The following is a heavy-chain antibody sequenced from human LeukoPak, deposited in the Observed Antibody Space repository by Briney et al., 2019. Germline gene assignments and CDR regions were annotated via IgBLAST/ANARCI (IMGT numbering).Heavy chain of an antibody. D-gene: IGHD3-10*01. V-gene: IGHV3-48*03. CDR1: GFTFSSYE. CDR2: ISSSGSTI. J-gene: IGHJ4*02. CDR3: ARDAMVRGVISRWDY. Sequence: PGGSLRLXCAASGFTFSSYEMNWVRQAPGKGLECVSYISSSGSTIYYADSVKGRFTISRDNAKNSLYLQMNSPRAEDTAVYYCARDAMVRGVISRWDYWGQGTLVTVSS.